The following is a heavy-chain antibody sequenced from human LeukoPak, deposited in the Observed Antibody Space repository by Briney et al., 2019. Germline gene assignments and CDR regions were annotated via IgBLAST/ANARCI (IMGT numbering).Heavy chain of an antibody. CDR3: ARGMGAHIVFDY. D-gene: IGHD1-26*01. CDR1: GGSISSYY. Sequence: SETLSLTCTVSGGSISSYYWSWIRQPPGKGLEWIGYIYYSGSTNYNPSLKSRVTISVDKSKNQFSLKLSSVTAADTAVYYCARGMGAHIVFDYWGQGTLVTVSS. J-gene: IGHJ4*02. V-gene: IGHV4-59*12. CDR2: IYYSGST.